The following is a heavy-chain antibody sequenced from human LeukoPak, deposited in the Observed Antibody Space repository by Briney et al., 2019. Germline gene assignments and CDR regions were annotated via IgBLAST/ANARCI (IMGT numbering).Heavy chain of an antibody. CDR3: SSWLGDLLLSL. CDR1: QFIFSNYE. CDR2: KPRIGDTI. Sequence: GGSLRLSCTAFQFIFSNYEVNWFRQAPGKGLEWISHKPRIGDTIYYSDSVKGRFAVSRDPAKNSVYLQMNSLRDEDTAAYYCSSWLGDLLLSLWGQGTMVTVSS. V-gene: IGHV3-48*03. J-gene: IGHJ3*01. D-gene: IGHD6-19*01.